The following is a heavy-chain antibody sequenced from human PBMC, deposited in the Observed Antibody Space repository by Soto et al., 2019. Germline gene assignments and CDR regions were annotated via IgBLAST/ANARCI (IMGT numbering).Heavy chain of an antibody. D-gene: IGHD3-10*01. Sequence: XSVKVSCKASGGPFISYASIWVRQAPGQGLEWMGGIIPIFGTANYAQKFQCRVTITADESTSTAYMELSSLRSEDTAVYYCARDWGTMVREPNDYYYYGMDVWGQGTTVTVSS. CDR1: GGPFISYA. CDR2: IIPIFGTA. CDR3: ARDWGTMVREPNDYYYYGMDV. V-gene: IGHV1-69*01. J-gene: IGHJ6*02.